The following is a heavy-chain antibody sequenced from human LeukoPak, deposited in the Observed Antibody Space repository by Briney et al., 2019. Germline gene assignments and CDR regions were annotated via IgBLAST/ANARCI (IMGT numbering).Heavy chain of an antibody. D-gene: IGHD2-2*01. Sequence: PGGSLRLSCAASGFTFSSYAMSWVRQAPGKGLEWVSAISGSGGSTYYADSVKGRLTISRDNSKNTLYLQMNSLRAEDTAVYYCAKDHGAYCSSTSCYFPSYWGQGTLVTVSS. CDR2: ISGSGGST. J-gene: IGHJ4*02. CDR3: AKDHGAYCSSTSCYFPSY. V-gene: IGHV3-23*01. CDR1: GFTFSSYA.